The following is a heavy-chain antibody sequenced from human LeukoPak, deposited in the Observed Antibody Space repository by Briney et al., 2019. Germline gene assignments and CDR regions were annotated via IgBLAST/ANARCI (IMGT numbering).Heavy chain of an antibody. J-gene: IGHJ4*02. D-gene: IGHD6-19*01. Sequence: GGSLRLSCAASGFTFSSYSMNWVRQAPGKGLEWVSYISSSSSTIYYADSVKGRFTISRDNAKNSLYLQMNSLRAEDTAVYYCARAPRFGSGWSNFDYWGQGTLVPVSS. V-gene: IGHV3-48*01. CDR1: GFTFSSYS. CDR2: ISSSSSTI. CDR3: ARAPRFGSGWSNFDY.